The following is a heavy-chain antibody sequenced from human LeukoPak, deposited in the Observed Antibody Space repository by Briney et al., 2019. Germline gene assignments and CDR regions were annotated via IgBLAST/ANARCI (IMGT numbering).Heavy chain of an antibody. Sequence: SETLSLTCAVYGGSFSGYYWSWIRQPPGKGLEWIGEINDSGSTNYNPSLKSRVTLSVDTSKNQFSLKLTSVTAADTAVYFCARGSSFDGYCSAGACDAGYYDSWGQGTPVTVSS. CDR2: INDSGST. J-gene: IGHJ4*02. D-gene: IGHD2-15*01. CDR3: ARGSSFDGYCSAGACDAGYYDS. CDR1: GGSFSGYY. V-gene: IGHV4-34*01.